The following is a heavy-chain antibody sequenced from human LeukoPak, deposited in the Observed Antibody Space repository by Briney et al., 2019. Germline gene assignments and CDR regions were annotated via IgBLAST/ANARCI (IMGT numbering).Heavy chain of an antibody. CDR3: ARDGYSGSDAL. CDR2: IYHSGST. V-gene: IGHV4-59*01. CDR1: GGSISTYY. D-gene: IGHD5-12*01. Sequence: ASETLSLTCTVSGGSISTYYWSWIRQPPGQGLEWIGYIYHSGSTNYNPSLKSRVTISVDTSQNQFYLKLSSVTAADTAVYYCARDGYSGSDALWGQGTLVTVSS. J-gene: IGHJ4*02.